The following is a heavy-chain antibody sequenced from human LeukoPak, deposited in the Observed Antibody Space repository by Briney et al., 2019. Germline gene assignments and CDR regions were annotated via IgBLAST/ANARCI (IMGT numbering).Heavy chain of an antibody. J-gene: IGHJ4*02. D-gene: IGHD1-26*01. CDR3: ARHSGSYAFDY. CDR2: VSTYNDKK. CDR1: GYRFTSYG. V-gene: IGHV1-18*01. Sequence: GASVKDSCKTSGYRFTSYGISWVRQAPGQGLEWMGWVSTYNDKKDYAQKFQGRVIMTTDTSTTTAYMELGSLRFDDTAVYYCARHSGSYAFDYWGQGALLTVSS.